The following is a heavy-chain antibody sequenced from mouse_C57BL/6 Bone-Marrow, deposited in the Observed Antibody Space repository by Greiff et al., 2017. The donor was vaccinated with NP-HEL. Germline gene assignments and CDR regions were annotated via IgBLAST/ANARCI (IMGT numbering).Heavy chain of an antibody. J-gene: IGHJ3*01. CDR2: IYPGNSDT. CDR1: GYTFTSYW. Sequence: VQLQQSGTVLARPGASVKMSCKTSGYTFTSYWMHWVKQRPGQGLEWIGAIYPGNSDTSYNQKFKGKAKLTAVTSASTAYMELSSLTNEDSAVYYCTTHYYYGSKAWFAYWGQGTLVTVSA. V-gene: IGHV1-5*01. CDR3: TTHYYYGSKAWFAY. D-gene: IGHD1-1*01.